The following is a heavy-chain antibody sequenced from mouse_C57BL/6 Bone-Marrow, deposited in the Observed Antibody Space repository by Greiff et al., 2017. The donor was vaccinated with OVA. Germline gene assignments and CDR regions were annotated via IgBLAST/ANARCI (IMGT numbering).Heavy chain of an antibody. CDR1: GFSLTSYG. D-gene: IGHD4-1*02. CDR2: IWRGGST. Sequence: QVQLQQSGPGLVQPSQSLSITCTVSGFSLTSYGVHWVRQSPGKGLEWLGVIWRGGSTDYNAAFMSRLSITKDNSKSQVFFKMNSQQADDTAIYYCAKMGLNWGTGYFDVWGTGTTVTVSS. J-gene: IGHJ1*03. CDR3: AKMGLNWGTGYFDV. V-gene: IGHV2-5*01.